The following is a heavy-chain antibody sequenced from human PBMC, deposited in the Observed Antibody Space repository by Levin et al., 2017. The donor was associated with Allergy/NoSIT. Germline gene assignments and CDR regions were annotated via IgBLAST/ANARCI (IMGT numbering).Heavy chain of an antibody. Sequence: SLTLSLPCGVSRGSFRGSSYYWGWIRQPPGKGLEWIGTIFYTGNTYCNPSLKSRVTISVDTSKKHLSLNLTSVTAADTAMYYCARASYTSSRIDYWGQGTLVTVSS. D-gene: IGHD6-13*01. CDR3: ARASYTSSRIDY. V-gene: IGHV4-39*02. CDR2: IFYTGNT. CDR1: RGSFRGSSYY. J-gene: IGHJ4*02.